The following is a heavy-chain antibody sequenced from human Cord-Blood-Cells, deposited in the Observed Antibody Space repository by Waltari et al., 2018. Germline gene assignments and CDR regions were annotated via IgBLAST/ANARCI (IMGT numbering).Heavy chain of an antibody. V-gene: IGHV4-38-2*02. Sequence: QVQLQESGPGLVKPSETLSLTCPVSGYSISRGYYWGWLRQPPGKGLEWIGSIYHSGSTYYNPSLKSRVTISVDTSKNQFSLKLSSVTAADTAVYYCARGGGHSGYDYDYWGQGTLVTVSS. J-gene: IGHJ4*02. CDR2: IYHSGST. D-gene: IGHD5-12*01. CDR1: GYSISRGYY. CDR3: ARGGGHSGYDYDY.